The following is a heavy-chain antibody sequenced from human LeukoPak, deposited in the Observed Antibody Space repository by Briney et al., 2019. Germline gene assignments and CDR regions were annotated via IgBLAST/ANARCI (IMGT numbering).Heavy chain of an antibody. V-gene: IGHV4-34*01. D-gene: IGHD1-1*01. Sequence: TSETLSLTCAVYGGSFSGYYGSWIRQPPGKGLEWIGEINHSGSTNYNPSLKSRVTISVDTSKNQFSLKLSSVTAADTAVYYCARHPSGGNPLEWWGQGTLVTVSS. CDR1: GGSFSGYY. J-gene: IGHJ4*02. CDR3: ARHPSGGNPLEW. CDR2: INHSGST.